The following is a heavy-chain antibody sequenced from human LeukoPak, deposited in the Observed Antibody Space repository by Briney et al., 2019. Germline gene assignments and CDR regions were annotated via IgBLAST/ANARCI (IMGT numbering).Heavy chain of an antibody. CDR3: ARADIETWFDP. CDR1: GGSFSGYY. Sequence: SETLSLTCAVYGGSFSGYYWSWIRQPPGKGLEWIGEINHSGSTNYNPSLKSRVTISVDTSKNQFSLKLSSVPAADTAVYYCARADIETWFDPGSEGSPVTVS. V-gene: IGHV4-34*01. CDR2: INHSGST. J-gene: IGHJ5*02.